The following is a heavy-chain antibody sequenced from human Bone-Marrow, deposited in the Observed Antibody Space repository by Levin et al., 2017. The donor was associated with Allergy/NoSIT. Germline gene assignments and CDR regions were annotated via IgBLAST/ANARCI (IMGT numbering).Heavy chain of an antibody. CDR2: ISGNGAIT. V-gene: IGHV3-23*01. Sequence: GGSLRLSCAASGFTFNKYAMNWVRQAPGKGLEWVSGISGNGAITHYADSVKGRFIISRDNSNNTLFLQIHRLRAEDTTVYFCAKHVDGDHTRGWNAGEYFQHWGQGALVTVSS. CDR3: AKHVDGDHTRGWNAGEYFQH. J-gene: IGHJ1*01. D-gene: IGHD1-1*01. CDR1: GFTFNKYA.